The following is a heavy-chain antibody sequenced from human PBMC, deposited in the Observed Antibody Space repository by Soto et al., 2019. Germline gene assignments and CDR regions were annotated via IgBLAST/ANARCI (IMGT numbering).Heavy chain of an antibody. CDR3: ARMRGLGARPWFGP. Sequence: QVHLVQSGAEVKKPGAAVKVSCKSSGYTFTSHGLHWVRQAPGQRLEWMGWINTGTGHTQYSERFQGRGTFSTDPAASKGYLGVSSLRSEGPAVYYCARMRGLGARPWFGPRGQGTLVTVSS. CDR1: GYTFTSHG. CDR2: INTGTGHT. V-gene: IGHV1-3*04. J-gene: IGHJ5*02. D-gene: IGHD1-26*01.